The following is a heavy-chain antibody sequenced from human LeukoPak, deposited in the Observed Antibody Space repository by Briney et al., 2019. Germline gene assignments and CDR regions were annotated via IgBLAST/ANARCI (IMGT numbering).Heavy chain of an antibody. J-gene: IGHJ4*02. V-gene: IGHV3-23*01. CDR3: AKRWASGWYHDY. Sequence: PGGSLRLSCAASGFTFSSYGMSWVRQAPGKGLEWVSAISGSGGSTYYADSVKGRFTISRDNSKNTLYLQMNSLRDEDTAVYYCAKRWASGWYHDYWGQGTLVTVSS. CDR1: GFTFSSYG. D-gene: IGHD6-19*01. CDR2: ISGSGGST.